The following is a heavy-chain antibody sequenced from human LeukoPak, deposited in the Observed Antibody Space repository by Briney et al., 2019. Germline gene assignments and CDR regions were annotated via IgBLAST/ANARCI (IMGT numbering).Heavy chain of an antibody. V-gene: IGHV1-69*13. CDR3: ARGSPEKSITDY. CDR1: GGTFISYA. D-gene: IGHD3-10*01. CDR2: IIPILGTA. Sequence: SVTVSCKASGGTFISYAITWVRQAPGHGREWMGGIIPILGTASYAQKFQGRVTITADESASMAYMELSSLRSEDTAVYYCARGSPEKSITDYWGQGTLVTVSS. J-gene: IGHJ4*02.